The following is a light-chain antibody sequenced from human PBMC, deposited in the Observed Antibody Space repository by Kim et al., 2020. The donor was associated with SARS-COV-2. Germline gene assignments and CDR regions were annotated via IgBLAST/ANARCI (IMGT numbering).Light chain of an antibody. Sequence: SATGGDKVTITCRARQSISSYLNWYQQKPRKAPKLLIYAASSLQSGVPSRFSGSGSGTDFTLTISSLQPEDFATYYCQQSYSTPHTFGQGTKLEI. CDR3: QQSYSTPHT. J-gene: IGKJ2*01. CDR2: AAS. CDR1: QSISSY. V-gene: IGKV1-39*01.